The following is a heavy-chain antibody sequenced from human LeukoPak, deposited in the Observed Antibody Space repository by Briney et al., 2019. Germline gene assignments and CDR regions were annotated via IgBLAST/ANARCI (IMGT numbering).Heavy chain of an antibody. D-gene: IGHD3-22*01. CDR1: GYTFTSYA. CDR2: INAGNGNT. J-gene: IGHJ5*02. V-gene: IGHV1-3*01. CDR3: ARGVDYDYYDSSGYRRGFDP. Sequence: ASVKVSCKASGYTFTSYAMHWVRQAPGQRLEWMGWINAGNGNTKYSQKFQGRVTITRDTSASTAYMELSSLRSEDTAVYYCARGVDYDYYDSSGYRRGFDPWGQGTLSPSPQ.